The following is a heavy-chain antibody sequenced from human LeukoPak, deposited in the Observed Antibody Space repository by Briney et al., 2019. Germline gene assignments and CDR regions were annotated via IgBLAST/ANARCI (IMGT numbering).Heavy chain of an antibody. Sequence: ASVKVSCKASGYTFTSYGISWVRQAPGQGLEWMGWICAYNGNTNYAQKLQGRVTMTADTSTSTAYMELRSLRSDDTAVYYCARSPLGNTYYDFWSGYYPYFDYWGQGTLVTVSS. CDR3: ARSPLGNTYYDFWSGYYPYFDY. V-gene: IGHV1-18*01. CDR2: ICAYNGNT. D-gene: IGHD3-3*01. CDR1: GYTFTSYG. J-gene: IGHJ4*02.